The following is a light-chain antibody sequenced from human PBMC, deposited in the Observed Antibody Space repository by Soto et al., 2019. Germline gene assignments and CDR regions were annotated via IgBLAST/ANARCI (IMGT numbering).Light chain of an antibody. V-gene: IGKV3-11*01. J-gene: IGKJ4*01. Sequence: EIVLTQSPATLSLSPGESATLSCRASQSVSSYLAWYQQKPGQAPRLLIYDASNRATGIPARFSGSGSGTDFTLTIRSLEPEDFAVYYCQQRSYWLTFGGGTKVDIK. CDR3: QQRSYWLT. CDR2: DAS. CDR1: QSVSSY.